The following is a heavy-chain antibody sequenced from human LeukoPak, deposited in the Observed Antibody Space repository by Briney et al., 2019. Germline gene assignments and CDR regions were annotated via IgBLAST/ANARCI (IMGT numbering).Heavy chain of an antibody. J-gene: IGHJ4*02. Sequence: PGGSLRLSCAASGFTFRSYAMHWVRQAPGKGLEWVAVISYDGSNKYYADSVKGRFTISRDNSKNTLYLQMNSLRAEDTAVYYCAREAALQPFFDYWGQGTLVTVSS. V-gene: IGHV3-30-3*01. CDR1: GFTFRSYA. CDR3: AREAALQPFFDY. D-gene: IGHD4-11*01. CDR2: ISYDGSNK.